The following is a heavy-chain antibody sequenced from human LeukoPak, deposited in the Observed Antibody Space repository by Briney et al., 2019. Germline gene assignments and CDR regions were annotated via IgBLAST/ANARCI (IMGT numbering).Heavy chain of an antibody. CDR2: INHSGST. J-gene: IGHJ3*02. CDR1: GGSFSGYY. D-gene: IGHD3-10*01. CDR3: ARSGPLTTYYGSVTRAFDI. V-gene: IGHV4-34*01. Sequence: SETLSLTCAVYGGSFSGYYWSWIHQPPGKGLEWIGEINHSGSTNYNPSLKSRVTISVDTSKNQFSLKLSSVTAADTAVYYCARSGPLTTYYGSVTRAFDIWGQGTMVTVSS.